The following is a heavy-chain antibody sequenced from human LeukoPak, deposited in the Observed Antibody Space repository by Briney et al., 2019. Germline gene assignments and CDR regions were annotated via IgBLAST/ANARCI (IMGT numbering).Heavy chain of an antibody. Sequence: PVGSLRLSCAASGFTFSSYAMSWVRQAPGKGLEWVSAIRGGGGSTYYADSVKGRFTISRDNSKNTLYLQMNSLRAEDTAVYYCAKDLFMITFGGVIDPVDAFDIWGQGTMVTVSS. J-gene: IGHJ3*02. CDR2: IRGGGGST. V-gene: IGHV3-23*01. D-gene: IGHD3-16*02. CDR3: AKDLFMITFGGVIDPVDAFDI. CDR1: GFTFSSYA.